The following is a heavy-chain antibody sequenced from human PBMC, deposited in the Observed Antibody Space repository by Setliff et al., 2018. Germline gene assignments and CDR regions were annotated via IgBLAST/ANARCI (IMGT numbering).Heavy chain of an antibody. D-gene: IGHD6-13*01. CDR1: GGSFSSYA. V-gene: IGHV1-69*13. Sequence: SVKVSCKASGGSFSSYAIIWVRQAPGQGLELMGGIIPAFTTANYAPNFHDRLRITADESTSTAYMELSSLRSDDTAIYFCATVSSNWYDGLNRKVPLYYFYMGVWGEGTTVTVSS. J-gene: IGHJ6*03. CDR2: IIPAFTTA. CDR3: ATVSSNWYDGLNRKVPLYYFYMGV.